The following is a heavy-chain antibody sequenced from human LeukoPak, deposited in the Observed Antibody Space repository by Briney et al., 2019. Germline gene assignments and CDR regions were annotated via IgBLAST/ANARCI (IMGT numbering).Heavy chain of an antibody. Sequence: GGSLRLSCAASGFTFNDYAMSWVRQAPGKGLEWVSAISGNGRSTYYADFVKGRFTISRDNSKDTLYLQMNSLRAEDTAVYYCAMLYCSAGSCYTGLGNAFDIWAKGQWSPSLQ. V-gene: IGHV3-23*01. CDR2: ISGNGRST. D-gene: IGHD2-15*01. CDR3: AMLYCSAGSCYTGLGNAFDI. CDR1: GFTFNDYA. J-gene: IGHJ3*02.